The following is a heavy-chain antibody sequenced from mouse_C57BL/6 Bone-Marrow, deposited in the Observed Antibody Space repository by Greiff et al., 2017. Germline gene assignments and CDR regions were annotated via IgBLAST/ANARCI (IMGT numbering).Heavy chain of an antibody. CDR3: ARERWLRPYCDY. D-gene: IGHD2-2*01. CDR1: GYTFTSYW. J-gene: IGHJ2*01. CDR2: IDPSDSYT. V-gene: IGHV1-69*01. Sequence: VQLQQPGAELVMPGASVKLSCKASGYTFTSYWMHWVKPRPGHGLEWIGEIDPSDSYTNYNQKFKGKSTLTVDNSSSTAYMQLSSLTSEDSAVDYWARERWLRPYCDYWGQGTTLTVAS.